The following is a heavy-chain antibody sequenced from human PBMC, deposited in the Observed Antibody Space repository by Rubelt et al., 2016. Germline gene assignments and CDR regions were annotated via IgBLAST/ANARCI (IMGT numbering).Heavy chain of an antibody. D-gene: IGHD6-6*01. CDR3: AGEWLGSGSSYDH. V-gene: IGHV4-61*05. Sequence: QLQLQESGPGLVKPSETLSLTCTVSGGSISSSSYYWGWIRQPPGKGLEWIGYIYYSGSTNYNPSLKSRVTISVDTSRNQVSLKMSAVTAAATAIYFCAGEWLGSGSSYDHWGQGTLVTVSS. CDR1: GGSISSSSYY. CDR2: IYYSGST. J-gene: IGHJ5*02.